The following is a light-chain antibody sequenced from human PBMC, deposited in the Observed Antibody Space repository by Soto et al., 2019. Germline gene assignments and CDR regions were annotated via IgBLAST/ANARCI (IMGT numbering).Light chain of an antibody. V-gene: IGLV4-69*01. Sequence: QLVLTQSPSASASLGASVKLTCTLSSGHSSYAIAWHQQQPEKGPRFLMKVNRDGSHFKGDGIPDRFSGSSSGAERYLTIASLQSEDEGDYYWQTWGTGLVVFGGGTKLTVL. CDR1: SGHSSYA. CDR3: QTWGTGLVV. J-gene: IGLJ2*01. CDR2: VNRDGSH.